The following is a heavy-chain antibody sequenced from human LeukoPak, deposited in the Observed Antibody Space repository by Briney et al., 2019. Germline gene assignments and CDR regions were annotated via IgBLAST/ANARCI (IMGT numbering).Heavy chain of an antibody. CDR3: AREWGSSGTNNWFDP. V-gene: IGHV1-2*02. CDR1: GYTFTDYY. D-gene: IGHD3-16*01. J-gene: IGHJ5*02. CDR2: INPNSGGT. Sequence: ASVKVSCKASGYTFTDYYMHWVRQAPGQGLEWMGWINPNSGGTNYAQKFQGRVTMTRDTSISTAYMELSRLRSDDTAVYYCAREWGSSGTNNWFDPWGQGTLVTVSS.